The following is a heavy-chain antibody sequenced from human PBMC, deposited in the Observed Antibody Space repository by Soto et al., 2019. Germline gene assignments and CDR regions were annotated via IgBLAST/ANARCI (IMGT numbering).Heavy chain of an antibody. V-gene: IGHV6-1*01. J-gene: IGHJ6*03. Sequence: PSQTLSLTCAISGDSVSSNSAAWNWIRQSPSRGLEWLGRTYYRSKWYNDYAVSVKSRITINPDTSKNQFSLQLNSVTPEDTAVYYCARGYVHIVVVPAAITESYYYYYYMDVWGKGTTVTVSS. D-gene: IGHD2-2*02. CDR2: TYYRSKWYN. CDR1: GDSVSSNSAA. CDR3: ARGYVHIVVVPAAITESYYYYYYMDV.